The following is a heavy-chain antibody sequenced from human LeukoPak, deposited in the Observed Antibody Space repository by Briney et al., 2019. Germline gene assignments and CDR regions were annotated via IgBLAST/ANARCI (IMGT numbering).Heavy chain of an antibody. J-gene: IGHJ6*02. CDR3: ARDGSAMNYYYYYGMDV. D-gene: IGHD2-2*01. CDR1: GFTFSSYA. CDR2: ISYDGSNK. V-gene: IGHV3-30-3*01. Sequence: GRSLRLSCAASGFTFSSYAMHWVRQAPGKGLEWVAVISYDGSNKYYADSVKGRFTISRDNSKNTLYLQVNSLRAEDTAVYYCARDGSAMNYYYYYGMDVWGQGTTVTVSS.